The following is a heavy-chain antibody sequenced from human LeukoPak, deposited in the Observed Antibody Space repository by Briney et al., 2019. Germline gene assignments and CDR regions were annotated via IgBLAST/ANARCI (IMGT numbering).Heavy chain of an antibody. V-gene: IGHV3-23*01. D-gene: IGHD6-25*01. Sequence: GGSLRLSCAASGFIFSNYAMSWVRQAPGKGLEWVSAIDNSGAYTWYADSVKGRFTISKDSSSTILYLQMNSLRAEDAAVYFCAKGSAAGRPYYFDYWGQGTLVTVS. CDR2: IDNSGAYT. J-gene: IGHJ4*02. CDR3: AKGSAAGRPYYFDY. CDR1: GFIFSNYA.